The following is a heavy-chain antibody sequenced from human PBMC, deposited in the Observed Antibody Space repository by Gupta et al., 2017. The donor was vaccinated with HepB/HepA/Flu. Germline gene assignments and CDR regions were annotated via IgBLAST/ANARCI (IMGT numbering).Heavy chain of an antibody. V-gene: IGHV3-23*01. CDR3: AKDFIDFWSGYYGAVYYYYGMDV. D-gene: IGHD3-3*01. J-gene: IGHJ6*02. CDR2: ISGSGGST. CDR1: GFTFSSYA. Sequence: EVQLLESGGGLVQPGGSLRLSCAASGFTFSSYAMSWVRQAPGKGLEWVSAISGSGGSTYYADSVKGRFTISRDNSKNTLYLQMNSLRAEDTAVYYCAKDFIDFWSGYYGAVYYYYGMDVWGQGTTVTVSS.